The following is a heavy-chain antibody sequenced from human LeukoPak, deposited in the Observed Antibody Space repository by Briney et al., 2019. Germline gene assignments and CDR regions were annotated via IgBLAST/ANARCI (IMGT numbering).Heavy chain of an antibody. V-gene: IGHV1-24*01. Sequence: ASVKVSCKVSGYTLTELSMHWVRQAPGKGLEWMGGFDPEDGETIYAQKFQGRVTMTEDTSTDTAYMELSSLRSEDTAVYYCATAPYCSGGSWYRGIGFDYWGQGTLVTVSS. CDR1: GYTLTELS. J-gene: IGHJ4*02. CDR3: ATAPYCSGGSWYRGIGFDY. D-gene: IGHD2-15*01. CDR2: FDPEDGET.